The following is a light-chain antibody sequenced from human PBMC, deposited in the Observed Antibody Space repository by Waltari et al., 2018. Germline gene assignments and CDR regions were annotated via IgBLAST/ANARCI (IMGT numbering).Light chain of an antibody. CDR1: QSVGSG. V-gene: IGKV3-15*01. Sequence: EIVMTQSPATLPVSPGDTATLSCRASQSVGSGLAWYQQKPGQAPRLLIYLTSTRATGIPARFSGSGFGTEFTLTISSLQSEDFAVYYCQQYNSWPPCVFGQGTKLEIK. CDR3: QQYNSWPPCV. CDR2: LTS. J-gene: IGKJ2*01.